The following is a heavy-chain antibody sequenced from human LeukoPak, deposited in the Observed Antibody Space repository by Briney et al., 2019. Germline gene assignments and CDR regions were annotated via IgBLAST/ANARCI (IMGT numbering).Heavy chain of an antibody. D-gene: IGHD6-13*01. CDR2: IHHSGST. CDR1: GGSFSNYY. Sequence: SETLSLTCAVYGGSFSNYYWTWIRQPPGKGLEWIGEIHHSGSTSYNPSLKSRVTISVDTSKNQISLNLSSMTAADTAVYFCARGSVAAAGTRFFEYWGQRTLVTVSA. CDR3: ARGSVAAAGTRFFEY. J-gene: IGHJ4*02. V-gene: IGHV4-34*01.